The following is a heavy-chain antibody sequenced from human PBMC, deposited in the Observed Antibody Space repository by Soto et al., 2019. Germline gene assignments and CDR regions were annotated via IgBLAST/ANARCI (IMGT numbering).Heavy chain of an antibody. Sequence: PSETLSLTCTVSGGSTGSSGYYWGWIRQPPGKGLEWIASISYKGTPYYNPSLQSRVTISLDMSKNQFSLKLDSVTAADTAVFYCARSTFWYYHENGGYYGFVNWGKGTLVTDSS. CDR3: ARSTFWYYHENGGYYGFVN. D-gene: IGHD3-22*01. CDR2: ISYKGTP. V-gene: IGHV4-39*01. CDR1: GGSTGSSGYY. J-gene: IGHJ4*02.